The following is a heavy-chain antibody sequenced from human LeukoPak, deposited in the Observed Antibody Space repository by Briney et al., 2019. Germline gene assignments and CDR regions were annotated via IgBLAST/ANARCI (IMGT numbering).Heavy chain of an antibody. CDR3: ARTIAPADSSPGYYYYGMDV. CDR1: GFTFSSYA. CDR2: ISYDGSYK. J-gene: IGHJ6*02. V-gene: IGHV3-30*04. Sequence: PGGSLRLSCAASGFTFSSYAMHWVRQAPGKGLEWVAVISYDGSYKYYADSVKGRFTISRDNSKNTLYLQVNSLRTEDTAVYYCARTIAPADSSPGYYYYGMDVWGQGTTVTVSS. D-gene: IGHD6-13*01.